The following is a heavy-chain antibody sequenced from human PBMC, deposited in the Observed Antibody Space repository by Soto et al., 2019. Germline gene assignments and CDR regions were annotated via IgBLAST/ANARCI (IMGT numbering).Heavy chain of an antibody. D-gene: IGHD3-10*01. CDR1: GGSISSYY. CDR2: IYYSGST. V-gene: IGHV4-59*01. CDR3: ARTTQNYHGSGSQTLGGFDY. Sequence: KPSETLSLTCTVSGGSISSYYWSWIRQPPGKGLEWVGYIYYSGSTNYNPSLKSRVTISVDTSKNQSSLKLSSVTAADTAVYYCARTTQNYHGSGSQTLGGFDYWGQGTLVTVSS. J-gene: IGHJ4*02.